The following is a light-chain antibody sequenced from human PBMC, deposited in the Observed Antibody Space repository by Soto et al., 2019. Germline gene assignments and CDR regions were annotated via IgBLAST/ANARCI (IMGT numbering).Light chain of an antibody. V-gene: IGLV1-47*01. CDR1: RSNIGINY. CDR3: VSWDDSLNVYI. CDR2: KTN. J-gene: IGLJ1*01. Sequence: QSALTQPPSASGTPGQGVTISCSGSRSNIGINYIYWYQQFPGTAPKLLIYKTNQRPSGVPDRFFGSKSGTSASLAISGLRSEDEADYYCVSWDDSLNVYIFGSGTKVTV.